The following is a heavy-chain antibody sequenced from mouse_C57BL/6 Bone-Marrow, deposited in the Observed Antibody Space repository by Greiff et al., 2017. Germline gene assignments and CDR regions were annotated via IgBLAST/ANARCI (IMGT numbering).Heavy chain of an antibody. CDR2: ISDGGSYT. CDR1: GFTFSSYA. D-gene: IGHD2-4*01. V-gene: IGHV5-4*03. J-gene: IGHJ4*01. Sequence: EVKVVESGGGLVKPGGSLKLSCAASGFTFSSYAMSWVRQTPEKMLEWVATISDGGSYTYYPDNVKGRFTISRDNAKNNLYLQMSHLKSEDTAMYYCARAPDYDGPMDYWGQGTSVTVSS. CDR3: ARAPDYDGPMDY.